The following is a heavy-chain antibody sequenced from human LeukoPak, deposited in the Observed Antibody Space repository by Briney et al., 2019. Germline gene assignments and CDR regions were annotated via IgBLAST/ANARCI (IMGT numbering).Heavy chain of an antibody. CDR3: AKDHLWFGEFTFDY. V-gene: IGHV3-23*01. D-gene: IGHD3-10*01. Sequence: GGSLRLSCAASGFTFSSYAMSWVRQAPGKGLEWVSAISGSGGSTYYADSVKGRFTISRDNSKNTLYLQMNSLRAEGTAVYYCAKDHLWFGEFTFDYWGQGTLVTVSS. CDR1: GFTFSSYA. CDR2: ISGSGGST. J-gene: IGHJ4*02.